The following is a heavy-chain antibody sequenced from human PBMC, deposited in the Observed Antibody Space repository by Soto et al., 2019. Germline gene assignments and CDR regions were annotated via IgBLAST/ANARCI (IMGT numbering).Heavy chain of an antibody. D-gene: IGHD3-22*01. CDR1: GFTFSSYD. CDR3: ARGGYYDSSSYYRFDY. Sequence: EVQLVESGGGLVQPGGSLRLSCAASGFTFSSYDMHWVRQATGKGLEWVSAIGTAGDTYYPGSVKGRFTITRENAKNSLYLQMNSLRAGDTAVYYCARGGYYDSSSYYRFDYWGQGTLVTVSS. V-gene: IGHV3-13*04. J-gene: IGHJ4*02. CDR2: IGTAGDT.